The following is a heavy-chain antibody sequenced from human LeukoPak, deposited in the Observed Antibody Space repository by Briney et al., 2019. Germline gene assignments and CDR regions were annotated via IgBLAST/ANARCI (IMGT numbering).Heavy chain of an antibody. CDR1: GGTFSSYA. V-gene: IGHV1-69*13. CDR2: IIPIFGTA. J-gene: IGHJ4*02. CDR3: ARAIVGATMCLDY. Sequence: SVKVSCKASGGTFSSYAISWVRQAPGQGLEWMGGIIPIFGTANYAQKFQGRVTITADESTSTAYMELSSLRSEDTAVYYCARAIVGATMCLDYWGQGTLVTVSS. D-gene: IGHD1-26*01.